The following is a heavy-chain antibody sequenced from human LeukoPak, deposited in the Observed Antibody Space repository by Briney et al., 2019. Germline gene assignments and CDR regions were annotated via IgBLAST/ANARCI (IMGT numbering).Heavy chain of an antibody. CDR3: AKDPVLRYCSSTSCSHAPDY. V-gene: IGHV3-7*01. J-gene: IGHJ4*02. D-gene: IGHD2-2*01. Sequence: LTGGSLRLSCAASGFTFSNFWMSWVRQTPGKGLEWVANIKKDGSEKNYVESVKGRFTISRDNSKNTLYLQMNSLRAEDTAVYYCAKDPVLRYCSSTSCSHAPDYWGQGTLVTVSS. CDR1: GFTFSNFW. CDR2: IKKDGSEK.